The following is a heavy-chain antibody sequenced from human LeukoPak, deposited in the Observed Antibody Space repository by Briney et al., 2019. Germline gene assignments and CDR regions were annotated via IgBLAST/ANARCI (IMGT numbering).Heavy chain of an antibody. CDR1: GFTFSSYS. CDR3: ARDPSSSGRSNHQFDY. J-gene: IGHJ4*02. Sequence: PGGSLRLSCAASGFTFSSYSMTWVRQAPGKGLEWVSSISSSSSNIYYADSVKGRFTISRDNAKNSLYLQMNSLRAEDTAVYYCARDPSSSGRSNHQFDYWGQGTLVTVSS. CDR2: ISSSSSNI. V-gene: IGHV3-21*01. D-gene: IGHD6-19*01.